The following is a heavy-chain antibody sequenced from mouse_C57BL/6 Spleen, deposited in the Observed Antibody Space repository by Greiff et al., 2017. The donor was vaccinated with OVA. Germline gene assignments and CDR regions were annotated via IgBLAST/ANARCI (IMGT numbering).Heavy chain of an antibody. Sequence: VQVVESGPGLVQPSQSLSITCTVSGFSLTSYGVHWVRQSPGKGLEWLGVIWSGGSTDYNAAFISRLSISKDNSKSQVFFKMNSLQADDTAIYYCARGTTVPHWYFDVWGTGTTVTVSS. CDR1: GFSLTSYG. V-gene: IGHV2-2*01. D-gene: IGHD1-1*01. CDR3: ARGTTVPHWYFDV. J-gene: IGHJ1*03. CDR2: IWSGGST.